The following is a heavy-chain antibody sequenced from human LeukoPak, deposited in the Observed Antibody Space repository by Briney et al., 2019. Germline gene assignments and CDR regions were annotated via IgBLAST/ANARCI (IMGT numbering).Heavy chain of an antibody. Sequence: GGSLRLSCVASGFTFSSSWMSWVRRAPGKGLEWVASIKQDGTEEYYVDSVRGRFSIFKDNAKNSLYLQMNSLRAEDTAVYYRARDPCHGALDYWGQGALVTVSS. V-gene: IGHV3-7*03. J-gene: IGHJ4*02. D-gene: IGHD2-2*01. CDR1: GFTFSSSW. CDR3: ARDPCHGALDY. CDR2: IKQDGTEE.